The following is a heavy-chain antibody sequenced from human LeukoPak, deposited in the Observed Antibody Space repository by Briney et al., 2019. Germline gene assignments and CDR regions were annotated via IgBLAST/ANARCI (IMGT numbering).Heavy chain of an antibody. CDR2: IKSKADGGTT. CDR1: GLTFTNAW. J-gene: IGHJ4*02. CDR3: TTGGPSTPGLPFDH. V-gene: IGHV3-15*01. Sequence: GGSLRLSCAASGLTFTNAWMSWVRQAPGKGLEWVGRIKSKADGGTTDYAAPVKGRFTISRDDSKNTLYLQMNSLRTEDTAVYYCTTGGPSTPGLPFDHWGQGALVTVSS. D-gene: IGHD2-8*02.